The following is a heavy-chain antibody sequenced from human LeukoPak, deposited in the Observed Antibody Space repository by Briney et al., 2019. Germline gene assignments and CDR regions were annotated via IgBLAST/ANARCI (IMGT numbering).Heavy chain of an antibody. CDR2: IRSSSTI. CDR3: ARERYGDYVYDY. CDR1: GFTFTTYS. J-gene: IGHJ4*02. V-gene: IGHV3-48*01. Sequence: PGWSLRLSCAASGFTFTTYSMNWVRQAPGKGLEWVSYIRSSSTINYADSVKGRFTISRDNAKNSLYLQMNGLRAEDTAVYYCARERYGDYVYDYWGQGTLVTVSS. D-gene: IGHD4-17*01.